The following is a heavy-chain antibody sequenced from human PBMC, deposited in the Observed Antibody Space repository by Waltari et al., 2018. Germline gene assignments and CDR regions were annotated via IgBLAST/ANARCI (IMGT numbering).Heavy chain of an antibody. V-gene: IGHV3-13*01. D-gene: IGHD6-19*01. CDR3: ATEVKDDISRGWAFDI. Sequence: EVQLVESGGDLVQPGGSLRLSCAASGITFSNYDMNWVRQGTGGGLEWVSAIGRGGETYYSDSVRGRFTISRENAKNSLYLQMNTLRDGDTAVYFCATEVKDDISRGWAFDIWGQGTMVTVSS. CDR1: GITFSNYD. CDR2: IGRGGET. J-gene: IGHJ3*02.